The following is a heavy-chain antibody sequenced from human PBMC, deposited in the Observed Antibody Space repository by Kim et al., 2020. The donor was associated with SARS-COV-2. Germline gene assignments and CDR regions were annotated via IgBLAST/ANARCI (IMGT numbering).Heavy chain of an antibody. J-gene: IGHJ4*02. Sequence: GGSLRLSCVVSGLTFSTYWMSWVRQAPGKGLEWVASIKEDGSEQYYVDSVKGRFTISRDNAKNSFFLQMHSLRADDTALYFCTKGRQNDYWGQGTLVTVSP. CDR3: TKGRQNDY. CDR1: GLTFSTYW. V-gene: IGHV3-7*01. CDR2: IKEDGSEQ.